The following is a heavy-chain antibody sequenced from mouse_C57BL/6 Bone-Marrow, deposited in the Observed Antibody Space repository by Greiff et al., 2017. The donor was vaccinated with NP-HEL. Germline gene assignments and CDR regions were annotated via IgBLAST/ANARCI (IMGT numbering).Heavy chain of an antibody. CDR2: IWGGGST. D-gene: IGHD1-1*01. V-gene: IGHV2-9*01. Sequence: VKLVESGPGLVAPSQSLSITCTVSGFSLTSYGVDWVRQPPGKGLEWLGVIWGGGSTNYNSALMSRLSISKDNSKSQVFLKMNSLQTDDTAMYYCAKRGITTVVATDYAMDYWGQGTSVTVSS. CDR1: GFSLTSYG. CDR3: AKRGITTVVATDYAMDY. J-gene: IGHJ4*01.